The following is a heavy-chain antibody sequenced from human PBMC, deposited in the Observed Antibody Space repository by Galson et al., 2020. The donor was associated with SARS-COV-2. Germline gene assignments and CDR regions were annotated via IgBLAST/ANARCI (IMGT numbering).Heavy chain of an antibody. D-gene: IGHD3-10*01. CDR1: GLTFNIFW. J-gene: IGHJ4*02. V-gene: IGHV3-7*05. CDR3: GTAGDY. Sequence: TGGSLRLSCRAYGLTFNIFWMSWVRQSPAKWLEWLANIDDAGTRTYYVDSVRGRFTISRDNAKNSLYLEMNNLRVDDSAVYYCGTAGDYWGQGTLVTVSS. CDR2: IDDAGTRT.